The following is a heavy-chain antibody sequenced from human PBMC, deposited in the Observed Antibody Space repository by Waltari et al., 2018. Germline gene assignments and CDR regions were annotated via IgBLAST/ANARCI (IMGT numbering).Heavy chain of an antibody. J-gene: IGHJ4*02. CDR1: GLTINTYT. V-gene: IGHV3-30*01. CDR2: ISYDGSKK. D-gene: IGHD2-15*01. CDR3: ARGDVVVVVPYGYY. Sequence: QVQLVESGGGVVQPGRSLRLSCEASGLTINTYTMHWVRQAPGKGREWVALISYDGSKKYYGDSVKGRFTISRDHLKNTLYLQMNSLRADDTAVYFCARGDVVVVVPYGYYWGQGTLVTVSS.